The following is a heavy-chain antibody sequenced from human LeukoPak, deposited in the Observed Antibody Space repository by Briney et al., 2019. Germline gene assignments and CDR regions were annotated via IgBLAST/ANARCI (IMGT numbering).Heavy chain of an antibody. CDR3: AKDESRVRGIIRDAFDL. CDR2: ISSSGSTI. CDR1: GFTFSSYE. V-gene: IGHV3-48*03. J-gene: IGHJ3*01. Sequence: GGSLRLSCAASGFTFSSYEMNWVRQAPGKGLEWVSYISSSGSTIYYADSVKGRFTISRDNAKNSLYLQMNSLRAEDSALYYCAKDESRVRGIIRDAFDLWGQGTMVSVSS. D-gene: IGHD3-10*01.